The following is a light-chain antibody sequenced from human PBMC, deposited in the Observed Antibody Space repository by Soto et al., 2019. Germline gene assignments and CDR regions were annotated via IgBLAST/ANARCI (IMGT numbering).Light chain of an antibody. J-gene: IGKJ2*01. CDR1: QSITSY. CDR2: AAS. CDR3: QQSYSTPYT. Sequence: DIQMTQSPSSVSASVGDRVTITCRASQSITSYLNWYQQKPGQAPILLIYAASSLQVGVPSRFSGSGSGTDFTLTISSLQPEDFAAYYCQQSYSTPYTFGQGTKLEIK. V-gene: IGKV1-39*01.